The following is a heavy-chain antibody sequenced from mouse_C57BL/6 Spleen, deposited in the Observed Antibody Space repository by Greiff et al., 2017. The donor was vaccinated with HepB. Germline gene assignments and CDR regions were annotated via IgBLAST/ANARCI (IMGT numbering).Heavy chain of an antibody. V-gene: IGHV5-9-1*02. J-gene: IGHJ2*01. Sequence: EVQRVESGEGLVKPGGSLKLSCAASGFTFSSYAMSWVRQTPEKRLEWVAYISSGGDYSYYADTVKGRFTISRDNARNTLYLQMSSLKSEDTAMYYCTRDGSSYNFDYWGQGTTLTVSS. CDR1: GFTFSSYA. CDR2: ISSGGDYS. CDR3: TRDGSSYNFDY. D-gene: IGHD1-1*01.